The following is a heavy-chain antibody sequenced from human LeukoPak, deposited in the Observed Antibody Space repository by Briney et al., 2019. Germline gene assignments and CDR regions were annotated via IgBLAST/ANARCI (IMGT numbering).Heavy chain of an antibody. Sequence: SETLSLTCTVSGGSISSYYWSWIRQPPGKGLEWIGYIYYSGSTNYNPSLKSRVTILIDTSKNHFSLKMRSVTAADTAVYYCARAAYSSGYYEDYWGRGTLVTVSS. J-gene: IGHJ4*02. D-gene: IGHD3-22*01. CDR3: ARAAYSSGYYEDY. CDR1: GGSISSYY. CDR2: IYYSGST. V-gene: IGHV4-59*01.